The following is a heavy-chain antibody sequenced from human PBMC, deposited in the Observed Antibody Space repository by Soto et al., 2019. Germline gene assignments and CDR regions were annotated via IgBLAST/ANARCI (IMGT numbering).Heavy chain of an antibody. Sequence: SETLSLTCTVSGGSINSSNLWSWVRQPPGKGLEWIGEIYHSGSTNYNPSLKSRVTISVDKSKNQFSLKLSSVTAADTAVYYCATLSSGYYHIDYWGQGTLVTVSS. CDR1: GGSINSSNL. J-gene: IGHJ4*02. D-gene: IGHD3-22*01. CDR2: IYHSGST. V-gene: IGHV4-4*02. CDR3: ATLSSGYYHIDY.